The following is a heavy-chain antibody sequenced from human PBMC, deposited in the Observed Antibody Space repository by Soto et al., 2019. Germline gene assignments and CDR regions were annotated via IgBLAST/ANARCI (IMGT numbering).Heavy chain of an antibody. CDR3: ARDHRQLDGSGSYYFYYYYGMDV. D-gene: IGHD3-10*01. V-gene: IGHV3-21*01. CDR2: ISSSSSYI. Sequence: VRQAPGTRLELVSSISSSSSYIYYADSVKGRFTISRDNAKNSLYLQMNSLRAEDTAVYYCARDHRQLDGSGSYYFYYYYGMDVWGQGTTVTVSS. J-gene: IGHJ6*02.